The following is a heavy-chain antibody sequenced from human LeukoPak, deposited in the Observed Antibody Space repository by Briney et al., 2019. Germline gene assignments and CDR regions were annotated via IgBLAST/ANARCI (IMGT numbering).Heavy chain of an antibody. CDR1: GYSISSGYY. CDR2: IYHSGST. CDR3: ARVEQWTEYYFDY. J-gene: IGHJ4*02. D-gene: IGHD6-19*01. V-gene: IGHV4-38-2*02. Sequence: SETLSLTCTVSGYSISSGYYWGWIRQPPGKGLEWIGSIYHSGSTYYNPSLKSRVTISVDTSKNQFSLKLSSVTAADTAVYYCARVEQWTEYYFDYWGQGTVVTVSS.